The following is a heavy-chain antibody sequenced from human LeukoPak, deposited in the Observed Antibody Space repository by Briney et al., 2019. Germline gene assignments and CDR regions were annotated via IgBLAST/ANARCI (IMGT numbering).Heavy chain of an antibody. J-gene: IGHJ6*02. D-gene: IGHD1-26*01. CDR1: GGSFSGYY. V-gene: IGHV4-34*01. CDR3: ARGQGSYYYYYGMDV. CDR2: INHSGST. Sequence: KPSETLSLTCAVYGGSFSGYYWSWIRQPPGKGLEWIGEINHSGSTNYNPSLKSRVTISVDTSKNQFSLKLSSVTAADTAVYYCARGQGSYYYYYGMDVLGQGTTVTVSS.